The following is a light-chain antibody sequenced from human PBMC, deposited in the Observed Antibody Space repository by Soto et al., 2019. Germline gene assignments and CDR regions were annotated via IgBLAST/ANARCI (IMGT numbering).Light chain of an antibody. CDR1: QSVNNNF. Sequence: DIVLTQSPGTLSLSPGERATLSCRASQSVNNNFLAWYQQKPGQAPRLLIYGASSRATGIPDRFSGSGSVTDFTLTINRLDPEDFAVYYCQHYVTYPLTFGGGTKVEIK. J-gene: IGKJ4*01. CDR3: QHYVTYPLT. CDR2: GAS. V-gene: IGKV3-20*01.